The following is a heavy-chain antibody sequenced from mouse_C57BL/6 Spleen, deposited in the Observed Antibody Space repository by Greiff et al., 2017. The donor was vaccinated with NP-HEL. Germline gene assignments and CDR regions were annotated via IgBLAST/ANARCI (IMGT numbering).Heavy chain of an antibody. V-gene: IGHV14-4*01. J-gene: IGHJ1*03. CDR3: TTNTTVGYFDV. CDR1: GFNIKDDY. CDR2: IDPENGDT. D-gene: IGHD1-1*01. Sequence: EVQLQQSGAELVRPGASVKLSCTASGFNIKDDYMHWVKQRPEQGLEWIGWIDPENGDTEYASKFQGKATITADTSSNTAYLQLSSLTSEDTAVYYCTTNTTVGYFDVWGTGTTVTVSS.